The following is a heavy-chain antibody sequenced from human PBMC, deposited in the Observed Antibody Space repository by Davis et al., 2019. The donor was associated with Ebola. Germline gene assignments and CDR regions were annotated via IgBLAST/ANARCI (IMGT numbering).Heavy chain of an antibody. CDR1: GGSINTYY. Sequence: MPSETLSLTCTASGGSINTYYWSWIRQPPGKGLAWIAYIHHSGSTDYHPSLKSLVTMSLDTSKNQFSLKLSSVTIADTAVYYCARDVRNTALYGLDVWGQGTTVTVSS. CDR3: ARDVRNTALYGLDV. CDR2: IHHSGST. V-gene: IGHV4-59*01. D-gene: IGHD5-18*01. J-gene: IGHJ6*02.